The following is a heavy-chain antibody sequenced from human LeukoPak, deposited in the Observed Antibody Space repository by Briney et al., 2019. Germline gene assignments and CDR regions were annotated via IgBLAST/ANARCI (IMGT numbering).Heavy chain of an antibody. V-gene: IGHV3-23*01. CDR2: ISGSGGST. Sequence: GGSLRLSCAASGFTFSSYAMSWVRQAPGKGLEWVSAISGSGGSTYYADSVKGRFTISRDNAKNSLYLQMNSLRAEDTAVYYCARASYSSGWNHWGQGTLVTVSS. J-gene: IGHJ5*02. D-gene: IGHD6-19*01. CDR3: ARASYSSGWNH. CDR1: GFTFSSYA.